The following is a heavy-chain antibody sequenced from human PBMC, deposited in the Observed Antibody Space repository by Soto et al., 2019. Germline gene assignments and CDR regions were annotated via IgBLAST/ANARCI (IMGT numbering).Heavy chain of an antibody. Sequence: SVKVSCKASGGTFSSYAISWVRQAPGQGLEWTGGIIPIFGTANYAQKFQGRVTITADKSTSTAYMELSSLMSEDTAVNYCARDGTTVVRRYYYYGMDVWGQGTTVPVS. J-gene: IGHJ6*02. D-gene: IGHD4-17*01. V-gene: IGHV1-69*06. CDR3: ARDGTTVVRRYYYYGMDV. CDR1: GGTFSSYA. CDR2: IIPIFGTA.